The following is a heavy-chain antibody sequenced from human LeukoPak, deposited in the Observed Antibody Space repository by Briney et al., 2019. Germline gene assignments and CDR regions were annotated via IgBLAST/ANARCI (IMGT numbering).Heavy chain of an antibody. Sequence: SETLSLTCTVSGGSTRNYYWSWIRQPPGKGLEWIGYIYYSGSTNYNPSLKSRVTISVDTSKNQFSLKLSSVTAADTAVYCCARVYYSSSYDYWYFDLWGRGTLVTVSS. D-gene: IGHD6-13*01. J-gene: IGHJ2*01. CDR3: ARVYYSSSYDYWYFDL. CDR1: GGSTRNYY. CDR2: IYYSGST. V-gene: IGHV4-59*01.